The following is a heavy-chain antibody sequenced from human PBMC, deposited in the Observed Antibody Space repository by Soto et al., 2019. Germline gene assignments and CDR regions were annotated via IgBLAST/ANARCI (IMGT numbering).Heavy chain of an antibody. V-gene: IGHV5-51*01. CDR1: GYSFTSYW. CDR2: IYPGDSDT. CDR3: ARARAYYDILTGYYRNFDY. D-gene: IGHD3-9*01. J-gene: IGHJ4*02. Sequence: GESLKISCKGSGYSFTSYWIGWVRQMPGKGLEWMGIIYPGDSDTRYSPSFQGQVTISADKSISTAYLQWSSLKASDTAMYYCARARAYYDILTGYYRNFDYWGQGTLVTVSS.